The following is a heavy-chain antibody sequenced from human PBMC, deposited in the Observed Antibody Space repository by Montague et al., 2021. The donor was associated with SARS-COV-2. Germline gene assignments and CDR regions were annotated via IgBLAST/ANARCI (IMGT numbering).Heavy chain of an antibody. D-gene: IGHD3-22*01. J-gene: IGHJ4*02. CDR1: GGSISSSSYY. V-gene: IGHV4-39*07. Sequence: SETLSLTCTVSGGSISSSSYYWGWIRQPPGKGLEWIGSIYYSGSTYYNPSLKSRVTISVDTSKNQFSLQLNSVTAEDTAVYYCARELRRIIMIVDIRGFDYWGQGTLATVSS. CDR3: ARELRRIIMIVDIRGFDY. CDR2: IYYSGST.